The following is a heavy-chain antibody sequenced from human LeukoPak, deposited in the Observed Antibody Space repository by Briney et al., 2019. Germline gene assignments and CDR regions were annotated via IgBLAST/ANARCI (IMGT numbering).Heavy chain of an antibody. CDR3: ARGPDWYFDL. CDR1: GGSISSYY. J-gene: IGHJ2*01. Sequence: MSSETLSLTCTVSGGSISSYYWSWIRQPPGKGLEWIGYIYYSGSTNYNPSLKSRVTISVDTSKNQFSLKLSSVTAADTAVYYCARGPDWYFDLWGRGSLVTVSS. V-gene: IGHV4-59*01. CDR2: IYYSGST.